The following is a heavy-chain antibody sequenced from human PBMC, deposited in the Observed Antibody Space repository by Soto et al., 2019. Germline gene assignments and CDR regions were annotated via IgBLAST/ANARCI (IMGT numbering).Heavy chain of an antibody. J-gene: IGHJ4*02. D-gene: IGHD3-3*01. CDR1: GFSFSSYA. CDR3: AKWSYLDY. Sequence: GGSLRLSCAASGFSFSSYAMSWVRQAPGKGLEWVSTISGSDGKTYYADSVKGRFSISRDTXKNTLYLQMNSLRVDDTAVYYCAKWSYLDYWGQGTRVTVSS. CDR2: ISGSDGKT. V-gene: IGHV3-23*01.